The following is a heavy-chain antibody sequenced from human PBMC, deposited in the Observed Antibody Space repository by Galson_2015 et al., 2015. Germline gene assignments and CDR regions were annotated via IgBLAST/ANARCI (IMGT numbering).Heavy chain of an antibody. V-gene: IGHV4-31*03. CDR3: ARDSDATGHSFLH. Sequence: PLSLTCTVSGGSINSGALYWTWIRQHPGKGLEWIGYIHHSGTTYYLPSLKSRVTISVDASRSQFSLNLSSVTAADTAVYYCARDSDATGHSFLHWGQGTLVTVSS. J-gene: IGHJ4*02. CDR1: GGSINSGALY. D-gene: IGHD3-9*01. CDR2: IHHSGTT.